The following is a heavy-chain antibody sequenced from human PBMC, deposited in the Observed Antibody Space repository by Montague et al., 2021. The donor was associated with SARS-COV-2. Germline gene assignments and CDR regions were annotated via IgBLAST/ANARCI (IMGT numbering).Heavy chain of an antibody. Sequence: SETLSLTCTGSGDSVSSGAYYWSWIRQPPGKGLEWIAYIYYSGNTYTKYNPSLESRVSISVDTSKNQFSLKLTSGSAADTAVYYCAREYFDSSGLVWIDPWGQGTLVIVSS. J-gene: IGHJ5*02. CDR1: GDSVSSGAYY. V-gene: IGHV4-61*08. CDR2: IYYSGNTYT. CDR3: AREYFDSSGLVWIDP. D-gene: IGHD3-22*01.